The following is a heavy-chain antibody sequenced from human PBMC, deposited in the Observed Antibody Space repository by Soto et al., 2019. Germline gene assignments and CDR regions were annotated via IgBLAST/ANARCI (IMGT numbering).Heavy chain of an antibody. CDR1: GDSINSVDHY. V-gene: IGHV4-30-4*01. CDR3: ARLRWETENNWFDP. J-gene: IGHJ5*02. D-gene: IGHD1-26*01. Sequence: QVQLQESGPGLVRPSQTLSLTCTVSGDSINSVDHYWSWIRQPPGKGLEWMGYIYHSGSTHYNPSLNSRLTISIDTSTNRFSLNLTSVTAADTVVYFCARLRWETENNWFDPWGQGALVTVSS. CDR2: IYHSGST.